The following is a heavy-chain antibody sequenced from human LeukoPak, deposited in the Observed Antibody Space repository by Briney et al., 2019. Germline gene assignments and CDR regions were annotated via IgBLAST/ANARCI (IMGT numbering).Heavy chain of an antibody. CDR1: GFTFSNTW. CDR3: ARDQSGSRDY. Sequence: GGSLRLSCAASGFTFSNTWLAWIRQAPGKGLEWVANINQDASTKHYVDSVKGRFTISRDNAKNSLYLQMNRPRVEDTAVYYCARDQSGSRDYWGQGTLVTVSS. V-gene: IGHV3-7*01. CDR2: INQDASTK. J-gene: IGHJ4*02. D-gene: IGHD1-26*01.